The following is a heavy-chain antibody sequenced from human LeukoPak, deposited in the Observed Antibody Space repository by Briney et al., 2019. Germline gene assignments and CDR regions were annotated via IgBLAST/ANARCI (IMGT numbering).Heavy chain of an antibody. D-gene: IGHD1-14*01. CDR1: GGTFSSYA. V-gene: IGHV1-46*01. Sequence: ASVKVSCKASGGTFSSYAISWVRQAPGQGLEWMGIINPSGGSTSYAQKFQGRVTMTRDTSTSTVYMELSSLRSEDTAVYYCARVRIDPDDAFDIWGQGTMVTVSS. CDR2: INPSGGST. J-gene: IGHJ3*02. CDR3: ARVRIDPDDAFDI.